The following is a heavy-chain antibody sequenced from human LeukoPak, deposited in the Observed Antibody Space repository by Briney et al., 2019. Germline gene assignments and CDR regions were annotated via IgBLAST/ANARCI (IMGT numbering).Heavy chain of an antibody. CDR2: INHSGST. J-gene: IGHJ3*02. CDR3: ARLYSYGWVNI. D-gene: IGHD5-18*01. Sequence: PSETLSLTCAVYGGSFSGYYWSWIRQPPGKGLEWIGEINHSGSTNYNPSLKSRVTISVDTSKNQFSLKLSSVTAADTAVYYCARLYSYGWVNIWGQGTMVTVSS. V-gene: IGHV4-34*01. CDR1: GGSFSGYY.